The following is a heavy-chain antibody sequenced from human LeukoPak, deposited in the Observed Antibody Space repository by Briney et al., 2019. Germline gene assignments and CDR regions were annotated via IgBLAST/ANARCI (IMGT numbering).Heavy chain of an antibody. D-gene: IGHD3-10*01. CDR3: AKDLNLLLWFGESHFDY. J-gene: IGHJ4*02. Sequence: GGSLRLSCAASGFTFSSYGMHWVRQAPGKGLEWVAVISYDGSNKYYADSVKGRFTISRDNSKNPLYLQMNSLRAEDTAVYYCAKDLNLLLWFGESHFDYWGQGTLVTVSS. CDR1: GFTFSSYG. V-gene: IGHV3-30*18. CDR2: ISYDGSNK.